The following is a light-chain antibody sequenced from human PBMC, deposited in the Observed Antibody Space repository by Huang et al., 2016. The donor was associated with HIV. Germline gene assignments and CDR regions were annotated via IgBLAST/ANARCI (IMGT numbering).Light chain of an antibody. Sequence: EIVMTQSPATLSVSPGERATLSCRASQSVSSRASQSVSSNLAWYQQKPGQSPRLLSYGASTRATGIPARFSGSGSGTEFTLTISSLQSEDFAVYYCQQYKNWPRTFGQGTKVEIK. CDR2: GAS. CDR1: QSVSSN. CDR3: QQYKNWPRT. J-gene: IGKJ1*01. V-gene: IGKV3-15*01.